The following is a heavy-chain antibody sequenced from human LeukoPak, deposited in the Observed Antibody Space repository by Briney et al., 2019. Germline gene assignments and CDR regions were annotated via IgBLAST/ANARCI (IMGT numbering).Heavy chain of an antibody. Sequence: KPSQTLSLTCTVSGGSISSGDYYWTWIRQHPGKGLEWIGYIYYSGSTYYNPSLKGRVTISLDTSKNQFSLKLTSVTAADTAVYYCARRYDPYALDFWGPGTMITVSS. CDR1: GGSISSGDYY. D-gene: IGHD3-3*01. CDR3: ARRYDPYALDF. V-gene: IGHV4-31*03. CDR2: IYYSGST. J-gene: IGHJ3*01.